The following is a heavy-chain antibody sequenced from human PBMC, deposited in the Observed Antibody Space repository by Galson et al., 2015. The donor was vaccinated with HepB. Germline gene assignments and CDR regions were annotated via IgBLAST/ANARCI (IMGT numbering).Heavy chain of an antibody. J-gene: IGHJ5*02. CDR1: GYTFTSYD. Sequence: SVKVSCKASGYTFTSYDINWVRQATGQGLEWMGWMNPNSGNTGYAQKFQGRVTMTRNTSISTAYMELSSLRSEDTAVYYCARTDYDYVWGSYRQNWFDPWGQGTLVTVSS. D-gene: IGHD3-16*02. CDR3: ARTDYDYVWGSYRQNWFDP. V-gene: IGHV1-8*01. CDR2: MNPNSGNT.